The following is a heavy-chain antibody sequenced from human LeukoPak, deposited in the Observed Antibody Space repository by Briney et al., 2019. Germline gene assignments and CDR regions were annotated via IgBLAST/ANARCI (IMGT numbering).Heavy chain of an antibody. CDR3: ARVDTVMAYYFDL. CDR2: IYSGGTT. CDR1: GFTFSTNC. Sequence: GPLRLSCAASGFTFSTNCMTWVRQAPGKGLEWVSTIYSGGTTYYSDSVMGRFTISRHNSRNTLYLQMSSRRAEDTAVYYCARVDTVMAYYFDLWGQGTLVTVSS. D-gene: IGHD5-18*01. J-gene: IGHJ4*02. V-gene: IGHV3-53*04.